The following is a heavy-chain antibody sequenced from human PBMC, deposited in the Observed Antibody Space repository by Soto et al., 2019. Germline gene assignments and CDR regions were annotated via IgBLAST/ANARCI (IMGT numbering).Heavy chain of an antibody. CDR3: AKGGATQYDAFDV. CDR2: ISSDGSDK. CDR1: GFTFSNFG. J-gene: IGHJ3*01. D-gene: IGHD2-15*01. V-gene: IGHV3-30*18. Sequence: GGSLRLSCAASGFTFSNFGMHWVRQAPGKGLEWVAVISSDGSDKYYSDSVKGRLTISRDNSKNTLYLQMSSLRGEDTALYYCAKGGATQYDAFDVSGRGTMVTVSS.